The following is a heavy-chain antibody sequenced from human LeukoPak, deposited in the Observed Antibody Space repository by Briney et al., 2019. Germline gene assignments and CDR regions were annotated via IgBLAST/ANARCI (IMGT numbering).Heavy chain of an antibody. CDR1: GYTFTSYA. V-gene: IGHV1-2*02. Sequence: ASVKVSXKASGYTFTSYAMHWVRQAPGQGLEWMGWITPSGGTNYPQKFQGRVAITRDTSITTAYMDLSRLTSDDTAVYYCARDRYGDGFAHFDYWGQGALVTVSS. CDR3: ARDRYGDGFAHFDY. J-gene: IGHJ4*02. D-gene: IGHD5-24*01. CDR2: ITPSGGT.